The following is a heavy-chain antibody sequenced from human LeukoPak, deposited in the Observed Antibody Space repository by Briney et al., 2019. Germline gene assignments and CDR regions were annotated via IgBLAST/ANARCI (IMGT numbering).Heavy chain of an antibody. CDR3: ARGEAAAGSYYGMDV. Sequence: SETLSLTCTVSGGSISSYYWSWIRQPAGKGLEWIGRIYTSGSTNYDPSLKSRVTMSVDTSKNQFSLKLSSVTAADTAVYYCARGEAAAGSYYGMDVWGQGTTVTVSS. CDR2: IYTSGST. D-gene: IGHD6-13*01. V-gene: IGHV4-4*07. CDR1: GGSISSYY. J-gene: IGHJ6*02.